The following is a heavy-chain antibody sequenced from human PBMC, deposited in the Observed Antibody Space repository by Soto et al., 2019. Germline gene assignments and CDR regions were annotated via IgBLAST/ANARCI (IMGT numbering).Heavy chain of an antibody. CDR2: FKSDGSGT. V-gene: IGHV3-74*03. Sequence: GGSLRLSCAATGFTFTAYWVHWVRQAPGKGLEWVARFKSDGSGTTYTDSVKGRFSTSRDNAKNTVYLQMDNLRVEDTAVYYCGRNAIFVRGVPDEYWGQGTPVTVSS. D-gene: IGHD3-10*02. CDR1: GFTFTAYW. J-gene: IGHJ4*02. CDR3: GRNAIFVRGVPDEY.